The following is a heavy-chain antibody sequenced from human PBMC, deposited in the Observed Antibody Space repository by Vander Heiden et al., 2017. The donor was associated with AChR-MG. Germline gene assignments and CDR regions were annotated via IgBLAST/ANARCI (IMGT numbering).Heavy chain of an antibody. J-gene: IGHJ6*02. CDR2: IIPILGIA. CDR3: ARPLVGYEDYYYGMDV. D-gene: IGHD5-12*01. V-gene: IGHV1-69*04. Sequence: QVQLVQSGAEVKKPGSSVKVSCKASGGTFSSYAISWVRQAPQGLEWMGRIIPILGIANYAQKFQGRVTITADKSTSTAYMELSSLRSEDTAVYYCARPLVGYEDYYYGMDVWGQGTTVTVSS. CDR1: GGTFSSYA.